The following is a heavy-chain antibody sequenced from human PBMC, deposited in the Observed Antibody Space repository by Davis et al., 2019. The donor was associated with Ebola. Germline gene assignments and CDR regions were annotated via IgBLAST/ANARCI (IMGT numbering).Heavy chain of an antibody. Sequence: ASVKVSCKASGYTFTSYGVSWVRQAPGQGLEWMGWISAYNGNTNYAQKLQGRVTMTTDTSTSTAYMELRSLRSDDTAVYYCARGDPYCSSTSCYHLINGEQGYYYGMDVWGQGTTVTVSS. CDR2: ISAYNGNT. V-gene: IGHV1-18*01. CDR1: GYTFTSYG. CDR3: ARGDPYCSSTSCYHLINGEQGYYYGMDV. J-gene: IGHJ6*02. D-gene: IGHD2-2*01.